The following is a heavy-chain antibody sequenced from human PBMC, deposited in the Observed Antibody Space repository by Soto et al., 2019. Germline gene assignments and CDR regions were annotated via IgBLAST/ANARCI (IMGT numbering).Heavy chain of an antibody. CDR1: GGSISSSSYY. V-gene: IGHV4-39*01. D-gene: IGHD2-21*02. Sequence: QLQLQESGPGLVKPSETLSLTCTVSGGSISSSSYYWGWIRQPPGKGLEWIGSIYYSGSTYYHPSLKSRVTISVDTSKNQFSLKLSSVTAADTAVYYCASSFVVVTAPFDYWGQGTLVTVSS. CDR2: IYYSGST. J-gene: IGHJ4*02. CDR3: ASSFVVVTAPFDY.